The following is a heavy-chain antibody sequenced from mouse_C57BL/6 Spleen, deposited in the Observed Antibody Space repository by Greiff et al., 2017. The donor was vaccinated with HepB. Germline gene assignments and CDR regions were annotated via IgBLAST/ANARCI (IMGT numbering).Heavy chain of an antibody. Sequence: QVQLQQPGAELVKPGASVKLSCKASGYTFTSYWMQWVKQRPGQGLEWIGEIDPSDSYTNYNQKFKGKATLTVDTSSSTAYMQLSSLTSEDSAVYYCARDHSNYDAMDYWGQGTSVTVSS. CDR2: IDPSDSYT. D-gene: IGHD2-5*01. J-gene: IGHJ4*01. CDR1: GYTFTSYW. CDR3: ARDHSNYDAMDY. V-gene: IGHV1-50*01.